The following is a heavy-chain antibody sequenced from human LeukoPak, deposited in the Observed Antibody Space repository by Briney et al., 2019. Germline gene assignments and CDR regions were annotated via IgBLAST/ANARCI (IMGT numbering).Heavy chain of an antibody. CDR3: TKAAGNIGYDPLDAFDI. J-gene: IGHJ3*02. V-gene: IGHV3-43*02. D-gene: IGHD5-12*01. CDR2: ISEDGRTT. CDR1: GFSFDDYA. Sequence: GGSLRLSCAASGFSFDDYAMHWVRQAPGKSLQWVSLISEDGRTTYYADSVKGRFTISRDNSKNSLYLQTNSLGTEDTALYYCTKAAGNIGYDPLDAFDIWGQGTVVTVSS.